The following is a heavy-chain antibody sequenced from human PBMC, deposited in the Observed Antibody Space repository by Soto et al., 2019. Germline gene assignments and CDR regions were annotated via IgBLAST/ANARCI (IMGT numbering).Heavy chain of an antibody. CDR3: ARGGSAERRTDGDYYSYYPTDV. Sequence: GSLRLSCASSGFTFASYNMLWVRQAPGKGLEWVASISTSSDYIYHADSVKGRFTVSRDNAKKSLFLEMTTLRDEDTAVYYCARGGSAERRTDGDYYSYYPTDVCGPAPTVPVS. CDR1: GFTFASYN. D-gene: IGHD1-26*01. CDR2: ISTSSDYI. V-gene: IGHV3-21*01. J-gene: IGHJ6*02.